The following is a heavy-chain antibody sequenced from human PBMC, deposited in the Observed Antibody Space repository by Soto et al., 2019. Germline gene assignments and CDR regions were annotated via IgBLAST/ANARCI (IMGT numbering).Heavy chain of an antibody. CDR1: GFTFNDYA. V-gene: IGHV3-30-3*01. CDR3: ARELDIVLMVYSIPHGLDV. CDR2: ISYDGTNK. Sequence: PGGSLRLSCAASGFTFNDYAMHWVCQAPGKGLEWVAVISYDGTNKYYGDSVKGRFTISRDNSKNTPYLQMNSLRAEDTAVYYCARELDIVLMVYSIPHGLDVWGQGTTVTVSS. D-gene: IGHD2-8*01. J-gene: IGHJ6*02.